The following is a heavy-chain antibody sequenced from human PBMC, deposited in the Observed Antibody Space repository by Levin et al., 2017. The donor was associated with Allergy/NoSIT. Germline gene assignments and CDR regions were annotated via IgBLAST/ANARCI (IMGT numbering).Heavy chain of an antibody. CDR2: ISGYNGNT. CDR1: GYSFTNYG. CDR3: ARSDTYYFPSSGDY. J-gene: IGHJ4*02. D-gene: IGHD6-19*01. V-gene: IGHV1-18*01. Sequence: PGGSLRLSCKASGYSFTNYGIHWVRQAPGQGLEWMGWISGYNGNTNYAQKFQGRVTVTTDTSSSTAYMELRSLRSDDTAIYYCARSDTYYFPSSGDYWGQGTLVTVSS.